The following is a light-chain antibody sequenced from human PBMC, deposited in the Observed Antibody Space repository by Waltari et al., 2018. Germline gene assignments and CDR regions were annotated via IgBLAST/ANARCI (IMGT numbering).Light chain of an antibody. CDR2: DQN. Sequence: SSELTQDPAVSVAMGQTVTITCQGNSLRRYYANWYQQRPGQAPILVIYDQNTRPSGVPDRFSGSRSDNTASLTITGAQAEDEASYYCHSRDGSGSGGSFGGGTKLTVL. J-gene: IGLJ2*01. CDR1: SLRRYY. CDR3: HSRDGSGSGGS. V-gene: IGLV3-19*01.